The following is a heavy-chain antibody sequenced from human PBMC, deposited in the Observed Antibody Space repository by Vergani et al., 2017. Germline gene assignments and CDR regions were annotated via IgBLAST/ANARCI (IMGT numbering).Heavy chain of an antibody. J-gene: IGHJ6*02. V-gene: IGHV1-2*02. CDR3: AIAYCGGDCYFDYYYGMDV. D-gene: IGHD2-21*02. CDR2: INPNSGGT. CDR1: GYTFTGYY. Sequence: QVQLVQSGAEVKKPGASVKVSCKASGYTFTGYYMHWVRQAPGQGLEWMGWINPNSGGTNYAQKFQGRVTITADKSTSTAYMELSSLRSEDTAVYYCAIAYCGGDCYFDYYYGMDVWGQGTTVTVSS.